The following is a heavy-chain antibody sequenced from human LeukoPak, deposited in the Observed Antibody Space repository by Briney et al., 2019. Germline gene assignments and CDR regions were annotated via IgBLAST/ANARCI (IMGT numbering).Heavy chain of an antibody. J-gene: IGHJ5*02. CDR2: IDWDDDK. Sequence: ESGPALVKPTQTLTLTCTFSGFSLSTSGMCVTWIRQPPGKALEWLARIDWDDDKYYSTSLRTRLTISKDTSKNQVVLTMTNMDPVDTATYYCARMRETLNWFDPWGQGTLVTVSS. V-gene: IGHV2-70*11. CDR3: ARMRETLNWFDP. CDR1: GFSLSTSGMC.